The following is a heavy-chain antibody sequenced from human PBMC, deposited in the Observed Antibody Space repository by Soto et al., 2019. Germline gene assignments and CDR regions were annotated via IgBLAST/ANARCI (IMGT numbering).Heavy chain of an antibody. V-gene: IGHV4-31*03. D-gene: IGHD3-16*01. CDR3: TRGAWGYAFDV. J-gene: IGHJ3*01. CDR2: IRYSEST. CDR1: GDSISSGGYY. Sequence: QVQLQQSGPGLVKPSQTLSLTCTVSGDSISSGGYYWTWIRQHPGKGLEWIGYIRYSESTYYNPSLKSXXIXSXDTSKNQFSLRLSSVTAADTAVYFCTRGAWGYAFDVWGQGTMVTVSS.